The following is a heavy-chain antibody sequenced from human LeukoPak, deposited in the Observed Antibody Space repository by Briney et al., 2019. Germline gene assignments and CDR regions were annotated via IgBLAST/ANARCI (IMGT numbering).Heavy chain of an antibody. CDR2: VYHSGTT. J-gene: IGHJ4*02. Sequence: SETLSLTCTVSGGSITNSGYYWTWIRQPPGKRLEWIGFVYHSGTTNYNPSLKSRVTISIDTSKNQFSLKLSSVTAADTAVYYCARGDPQWVVTDSWGQGTLVTVSS. CDR3: ARGDPQWVVTDS. D-gene: IGHD6-19*01. V-gene: IGHV4-61*08. CDR1: GGSITNSGYY.